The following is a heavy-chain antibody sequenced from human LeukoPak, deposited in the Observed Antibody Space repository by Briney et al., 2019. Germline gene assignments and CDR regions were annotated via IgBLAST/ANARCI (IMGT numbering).Heavy chain of an antibody. J-gene: IGHJ6*03. CDR2: IYYSGST. CDR1: GGSIRSTSYY. CDR3: GRLFYDFWSGHYYYYMDV. D-gene: IGHD3-3*01. V-gene: IGHV4-39*01. Sequence: SETLSLPCTVSGGSIRSTSYYWGWIRQPPGKGLEWIGSIYYSGSTYYNPSLKSRVTISVDTSKNQFSLKLSSVTAADTAVYYCGRLFYDFWSGHYYYYMDVWGKGTTVTVSS.